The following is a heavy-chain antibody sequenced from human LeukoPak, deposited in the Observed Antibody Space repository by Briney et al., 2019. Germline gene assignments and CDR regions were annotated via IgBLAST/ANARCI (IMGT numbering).Heavy chain of an antibody. CDR2: ISYSGTT. J-gene: IGHJ4*02. Sequence: PSETLSLTWSVSGGSINNYYGSWIRQPPGEGLEWIGYISYSGTTNYNPTLKSRVTLSVDTSKFSLQLSSVTAADTAVYYCARDQYYYYSTSNYRGLDYWGRGLLVTVSS. CDR1: GGSINNYY. D-gene: IGHD3-22*01. V-gene: IGHV4-59*01. CDR3: ARDQYYYYSTSNYRGLDY.